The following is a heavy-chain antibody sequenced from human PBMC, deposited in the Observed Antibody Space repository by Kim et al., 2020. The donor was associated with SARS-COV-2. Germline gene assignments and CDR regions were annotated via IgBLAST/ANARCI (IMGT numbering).Heavy chain of an antibody. Sequence: ASVKVSCKASGYTFTGYYMHWVRQAPGQGLEWMGWINPNSGGTNYAQKFQGRVTMTRDTSISTAYMELSRLRSDDTAVYYCARSPIRFLEPFDYWGQGTLVTVSS. CDR3: ARSPIRFLEPFDY. CDR1: GYTFTGYY. D-gene: IGHD3-3*01. V-gene: IGHV1-2*02. J-gene: IGHJ4*02. CDR2: INPNSGGT.